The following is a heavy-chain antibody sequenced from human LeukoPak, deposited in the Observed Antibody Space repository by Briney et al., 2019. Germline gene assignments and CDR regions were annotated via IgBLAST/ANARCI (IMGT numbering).Heavy chain of an antibody. V-gene: IGHV1-69*04. D-gene: IGHD3-10*01. J-gene: IGHJ4*02. CDR2: IIPILGIA. Sequence: GASVKVSCKASGGTFSGYAISWVRQAPGQGLEWMGRIIPILGIANYAQKFQGRVTITADKSTSTAYMELSSLRSEDTAVYYCAPAWGHGSGSGYWGQGTLVTVSS. CDR1: GGTFSGYA. CDR3: APAWGHGSGSGY.